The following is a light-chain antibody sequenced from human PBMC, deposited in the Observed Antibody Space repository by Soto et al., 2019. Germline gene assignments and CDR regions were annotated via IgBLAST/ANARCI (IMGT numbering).Light chain of an antibody. V-gene: IGKV3-20*01. J-gene: IGKJ2*01. Sequence: EIVLTQSPGTLSLSPGERATLSCRASQSVSSSYLVWYQQKRGQAPRLLIYGASSRATGIPDRFSGSGSGTDFTLTISRLEPEDFAVYYCQQYGSSPRTFGQGTKVDIK. CDR1: QSVSSSY. CDR3: QQYGSSPRT. CDR2: GAS.